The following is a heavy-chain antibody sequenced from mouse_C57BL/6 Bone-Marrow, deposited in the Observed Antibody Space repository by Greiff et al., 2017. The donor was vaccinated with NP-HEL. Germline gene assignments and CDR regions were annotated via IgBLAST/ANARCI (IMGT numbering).Heavy chain of an antibody. D-gene: IGHD1-1*01. J-gene: IGHJ4*01. CDR3: VRDNGSSYYAMDY. CDR2: LYPGSGST. V-gene: IGHV1-55*01. Sequence: QVQLKASGAELVKPGASVKMSCKASGYTFTSYWLTWVKQSPGQGLEWIGDLYPGSGSTNYNEKFKSKAPLTVDPSSSTAYMPLSSLTSEDSAVYYCVRDNGSSYYAMDYWGQGTSVTVSS. CDR1: GYTFTSYW.